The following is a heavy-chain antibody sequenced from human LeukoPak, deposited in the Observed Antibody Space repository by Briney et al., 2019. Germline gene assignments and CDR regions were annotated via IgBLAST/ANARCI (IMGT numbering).Heavy chain of an antibody. CDR3: ARTAGEYYPGAFDI. CDR2: IYNSGST. Sequence: SETLSLTCTVSGGSISSYYWSWIRQPPGKGLEWIGYIYNSGSTNYNPSLKSRVTISVDTSKNQFSLKLSSVTAADTAVYYCARTAGEYYPGAFDIWGQGTTVTLSS. J-gene: IGHJ3*02. D-gene: IGHD3-10*01. V-gene: IGHV4-59*08. CDR1: GGSISSYY.